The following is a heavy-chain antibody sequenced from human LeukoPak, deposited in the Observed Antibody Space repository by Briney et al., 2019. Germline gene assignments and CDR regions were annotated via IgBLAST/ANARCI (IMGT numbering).Heavy chain of an antibody. CDR2: IIPILGIA. Sequence: SVKVSCKASGGTFSSYAISWVRQAPGQGLEWMGRIIPILGIANYAQKFQGRVTITADKSTSTAYMELSSLRSEDTAVYYCAPRGDSSGYIDYWGQGTLVTVSS. D-gene: IGHD3-22*01. CDR3: APRGDSSGYIDY. V-gene: IGHV1-69*04. CDR1: GGTFSSYA. J-gene: IGHJ4*02.